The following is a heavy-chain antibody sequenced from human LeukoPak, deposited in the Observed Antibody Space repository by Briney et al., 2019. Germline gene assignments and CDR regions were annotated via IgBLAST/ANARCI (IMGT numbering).Heavy chain of an antibody. D-gene: IGHD3-22*01. CDR1: GGTFSSYA. CDR3: ARDSSNDYYDSSGQRKGAFDI. J-gene: IGHJ3*02. V-gene: IGHV1-69*04. CDR2: IIPILGIA. Sequence: SVKVSCKASGGTFSSYAISWVRQAPGQGLEWMGRIIPILGIANYAQKFQGRVTITADKSTSTAYMELSSLRSDDTAVYYCARDSSNDYYDSSGQRKGAFDIWGQGTMVTVSS.